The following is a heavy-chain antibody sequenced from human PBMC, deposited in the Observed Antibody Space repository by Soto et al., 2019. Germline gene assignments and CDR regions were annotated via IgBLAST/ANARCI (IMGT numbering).Heavy chain of an antibody. J-gene: IGHJ5*02. V-gene: IGHV1-46*01. CDR1: GYTFTSYY. CDR2: INPSGGST. D-gene: IGHD2-2*01. Sequence: ASVKVSCKASGYTFTSYYMHWVRQAPGQGLEWMGLINPSGGSTSYAQKFQGRVTMTRDTSTSTVYMELSSLRSEDTAVYYCARGLGYCSSTSCYEVLFDPWGQGTLVTVSS. CDR3: ARGLGYCSSTSCYEVLFDP.